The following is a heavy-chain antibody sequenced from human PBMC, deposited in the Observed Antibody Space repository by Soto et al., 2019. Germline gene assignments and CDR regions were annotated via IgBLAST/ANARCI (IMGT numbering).Heavy chain of an antibody. CDR2: IYHDGST. D-gene: IGHD7-27*01. V-gene: IGHV4-4*03. CDR1: GDSIIPTWW. CDR3: ARGLGTSYGLDV. Sequence: QVQLQESGPGLVRPPGTLSLTCTVSGDSIIPTWWWTWVRQPPGKDLEWIGEIYHDGSTYYNPSPESLVSISVDTSMNQFSLKVNSVTAADTAIYYFARGLGTSYGLDVWGQGTSVIVS. J-gene: IGHJ6*02.